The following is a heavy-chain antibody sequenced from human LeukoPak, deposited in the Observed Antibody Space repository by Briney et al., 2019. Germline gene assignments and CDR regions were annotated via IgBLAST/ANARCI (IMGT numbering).Heavy chain of an antibody. CDR1: GFTFSSYA. D-gene: IGHD3-3*01. CDR2: ISGSGGST. CDR3: AKDTRSGEEILRFLEWLSCFDY. Sequence: GGSLGLSCAASGFTFSSYAMSWVRQAPGKGLEWVSAISGSGGSTYYADSVKGRFTISRDNSKNTLYLQMNSLRAEDTAVYYCAKDTRSGEEILRFLEWLSCFDYWGQGTLVTVSS. V-gene: IGHV3-23*01. J-gene: IGHJ4*02.